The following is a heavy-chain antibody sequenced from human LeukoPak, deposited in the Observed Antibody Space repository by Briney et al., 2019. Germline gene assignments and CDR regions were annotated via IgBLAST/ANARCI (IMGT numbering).Heavy chain of an antibody. CDR1: GYNFITYY. D-gene: IGHD5-18*01. CDR3: ARAPARGYSYANDAFDI. V-gene: IGHV1-2*06. CDR2: IDPKSGDT. J-gene: IGHJ3*02. Sequence: GASVTVSFKALGYNFITYYIHWVRQAPGQPREWIGRIDPKSGDTNYAQNFQGRGTITSDTSNSTAYMELSRLRSDDTAVYYCARAPARGYSYANDAFDIWGQGTMVTVSS.